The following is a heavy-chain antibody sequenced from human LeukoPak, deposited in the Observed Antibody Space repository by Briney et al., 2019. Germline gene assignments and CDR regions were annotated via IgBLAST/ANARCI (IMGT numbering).Heavy chain of an antibody. D-gene: IGHD3-3*01. CDR2: MNPTSGNT. J-gene: IGHJ5*02. CDR3: ARSAWYYDFWSGYTNNWFDP. V-gene: IGHV1-8*01. Sequence: ASVKVSCKASGYTFTSYDINWVRQATGQGLEWMGWMNPTSGNTGYPQKLQGRVTMTRDTSITTAYMELSSLRSEDTAVYYCARSAWYYDFWSGYTNNWFDPWGQGTLVTVSS. CDR1: GYTFTSYD.